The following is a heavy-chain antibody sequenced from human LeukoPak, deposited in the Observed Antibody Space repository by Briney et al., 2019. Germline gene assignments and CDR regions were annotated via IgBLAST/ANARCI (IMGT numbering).Heavy chain of an antibody. CDR2: INHSGST. J-gene: IGHJ4*02. D-gene: IGHD2-21*02. V-gene: IGHV4-34*01. CDR1: GGSFSGYY. CDR3: AIVVVTATTGGIDY. Sequence: SETLSLTCAVYGGSFSGYYWSWIRQPPGKGLEWIGEINHSGSTNYNPSLKSRVTISVDTSKNRFSLKPSSVTAADTAVYYCAIVVVTATTGGIDYWGQGTLVTVSS.